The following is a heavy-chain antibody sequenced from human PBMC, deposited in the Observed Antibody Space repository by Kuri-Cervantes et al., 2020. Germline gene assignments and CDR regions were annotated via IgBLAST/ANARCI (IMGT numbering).Heavy chain of an antibody. D-gene: IGHD1-26*01. V-gene: IGHV4-34*01. Sequence: SETLSLTCAVYGGSFSGYYWSWIRQPPGKGLEWIGEINRSGNTYYNPSLKSRVTISVDTSKNQFSLKLSSVTAADTAVYYCARSPFPNRRKWELPCRWFDPWGQGTLVTVSS. CDR2: INRSGNT. CDR1: GGSFSGYY. CDR3: ARSPFPNRRKWELPCRWFDP. J-gene: IGHJ5*02.